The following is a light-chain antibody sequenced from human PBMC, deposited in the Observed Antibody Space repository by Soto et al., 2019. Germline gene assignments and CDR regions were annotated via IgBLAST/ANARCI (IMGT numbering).Light chain of an antibody. Sequence: QSALTQPASVSGYPGQSITISCTGTSSDVGGYNYVSWYQQYPGKAPKLMIYEVSNRPSGISNRFSGSKSDNTASLTISGFQAEDEADYYCSSYTSSSTLVVFGGGTKLTVL. CDR2: EVS. V-gene: IGLV2-14*01. J-gene: IGLJ2*01. CDR3: SSYTSSSTLVV. CDR1: SSDVGGYNY.